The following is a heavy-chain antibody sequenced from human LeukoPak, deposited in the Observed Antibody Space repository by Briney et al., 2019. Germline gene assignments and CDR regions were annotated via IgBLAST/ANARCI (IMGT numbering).Heavy chain of an antibody. Sequence: ASVKVSCKASGFTFTSSAVQWVRQARGQRLEWIGWIVVGSGNTNYAQKFQGRVTMTRDTSISTAYMELSRLRSDDTAVYYCARAGSVVVPAAIYDYWGQGTLVTVSS. V-gene: IGHV1-58*01. J-gene: IGHJ4*02. CDR1: GFTFTSSA. CDR3: ARAGSVVVPAAIYDY. D-gene: IGHD2-2*02. CDR2: IVVGSGNT.